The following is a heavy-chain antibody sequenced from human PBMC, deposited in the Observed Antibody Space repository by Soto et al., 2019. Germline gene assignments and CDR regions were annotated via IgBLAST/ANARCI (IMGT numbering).Heavy chain of an antibody. Sequence: SETLSLTCTVSGAYISSTTYYWGWIRQYPGKGLEWIASIYHSGATYYNPPLQTRVTIYVDTSKNQISLNLTSVTAADTAVYYCSRDVGLANRLSTDDSWGQGILVTVSS. V-gene: IGHV4-39*02. CDR1: GAYISSTTYY. D-gene: IGHD6-19*01. J-gene: IGHJ5*01. CDR2: IYHSGAT. CDR3: SRDVGLANRLSTDDS.